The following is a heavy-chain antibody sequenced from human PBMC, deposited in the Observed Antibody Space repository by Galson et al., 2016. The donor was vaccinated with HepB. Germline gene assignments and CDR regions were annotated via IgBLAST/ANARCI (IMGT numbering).Heavy chain of an antibody. V-gene: IGHV4-31*03. CDR3: ARDRSSGSGSFGY. Sequence: TLSLTCTDSGGSISSGGYYWSWIRQHPGKGLEWIGYIYHSGSTYYNPSLKSRVTISVDTSKNQFSLKLSSVTAADTAVYFCARDRSSGSGSFGYWGQGTLVTVAS. CDR2: IYHSGST. CDR1: GGSISSGGYY. J-gene: IGHJ4*02. D-gene: IGHD3-10*01.